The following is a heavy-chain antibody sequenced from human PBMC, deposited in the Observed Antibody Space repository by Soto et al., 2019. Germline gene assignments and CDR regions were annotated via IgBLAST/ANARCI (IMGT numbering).Heavy chain of an antibody. CDR1: GYSISSGYY. CDR3: ARDNWNDYYYYYGMDV. CDR2: IYHSGST. V-gene: IGHV4-38-2*02. Sequence: SETLSLTCTVSGYSISSGYYWGWIRQPPGKGLEWIGSIYHSGSTYYNPSLKSRVTISVDTSKNQFSLKLSSVTAADTAVYYCARDNWNDYYYYYGMDVWGQGTTVTVSS. J-gene: IGHJ6*02. D-gene: IGHD1-20*01.